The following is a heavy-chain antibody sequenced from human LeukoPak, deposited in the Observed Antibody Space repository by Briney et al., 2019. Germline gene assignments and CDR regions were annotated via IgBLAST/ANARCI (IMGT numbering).Heavy chain of an antibody. J-gene: IGHJ4*02. CDR1: GYSISSGYE. D-gene: IGHD4-11*01. CDR3: VRSEIDDYSRY. CDR2: ISQSGNT. Sequence: SETLFLTCSVPGYSISSGYEWGWIRQPPGKRLEWIGSISQSGNTYDNLSLKSRVTMSVDTARNQFSLKLTSVTAADTAVYYCVRSEIDDYSRYWGRGMLVIVSS. V-gene: IGHV4-38-2*02.